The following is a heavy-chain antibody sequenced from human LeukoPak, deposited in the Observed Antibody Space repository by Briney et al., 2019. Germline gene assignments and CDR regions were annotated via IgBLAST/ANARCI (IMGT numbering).Heavy chain of an antibody. CDR3: ARDQITIFGVVISWFDP. D-gene: IGHD3-3*01. J-gene: IGHJ5*02. Sequence: GSSVKVSCKASGGTFSSYAISWVRQAPGQGLEWMGRIIPIFGTANYAQKFQGRVTITTDESTSTAYMELRSLRSEDTAVYYCARDQITIFGVVISWFDPWGQGTLVTVSS. CDR1: GGTFSSYA. V-gene: IGHV1-69*05. CDR2: IIPIFGTA.